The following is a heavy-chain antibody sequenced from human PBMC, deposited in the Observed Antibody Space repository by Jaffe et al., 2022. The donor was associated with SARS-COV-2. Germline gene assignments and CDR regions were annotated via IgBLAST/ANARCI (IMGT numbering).Heavy chain of an antibody. J-gene: IGHJ6*02. V-gene: IGHV3-11*05. CDR3: ARDRDCTNGVCHYYGMDV. CDR2: ISTGSNYI. D-gene: IGHD2-8*01. CDR1: GFTFSDYY. Sequence: QVQLVESGGGLVKPGGSLRLSCAASGFTFSDYYMNWVRQAPGKGLEWVASISTGSNYINYADSVKGRFTVSRDNANNSLFLQLNSLRAEDTAVYYCARDRDCTNGVCHYYGMDVWGQGTAVTVSS.